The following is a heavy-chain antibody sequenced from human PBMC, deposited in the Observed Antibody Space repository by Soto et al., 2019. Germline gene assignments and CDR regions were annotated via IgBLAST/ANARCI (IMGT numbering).Heavy chain of an antibody. Sequence: EVRLLESGGGLVQPGGSLRLSCAASGFTFSGFCMAWVRQAPGKGLEWVATVTGSGGGTYYADSVKGRFSISRDNSKYTVYLQIYSLRPEDTAVYFCAKGRAGGILDWFDPWGQGIMVTVSS. CDR3: AKGRAGGILDWFDP. CDR1: GFTFSGFC. J-gene: IGHJ5*02. CDR2: VTGSGGGT. V-gene: IGHV3-23*01. D-gene: IGHD6-13*01.